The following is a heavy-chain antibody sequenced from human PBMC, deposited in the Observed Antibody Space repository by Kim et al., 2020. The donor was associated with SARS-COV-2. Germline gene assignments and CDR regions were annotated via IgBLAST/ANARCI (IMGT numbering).Heavy chain of an antibody. CDR3: ARNPIAVPGTSFSTPFDP. D-gene: IGHD6-19*01. CDR1: GYTFTTYY. CDR2: INPNGGTT. J-gene: IGHJ5*02. V-gene: IGHV1-46*01. Sequence: ASVKVSCKASGYTFTTYYIHWVRQAPGQGLEWMGDINPNGGTTTYSQKFQGRVTMTRDTSASTIYMELSSLRSEDTAVNYCARNPIAVPGTSFSTPFDPWGQGTLVIVSS.